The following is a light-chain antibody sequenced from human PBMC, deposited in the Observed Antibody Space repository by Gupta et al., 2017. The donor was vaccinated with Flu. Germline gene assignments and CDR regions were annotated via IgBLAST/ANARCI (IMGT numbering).Light chain of an antibody. CDR2: TAS. J-gene: IGKJ1*01. CDR1: DYVSSY. V-gene: IGKV1-39*01. CDR3: KQAFSTPWT. Sequence: DIQMTQSPSSLSASVGNRVTITCRASDYVSSYLNWYQQKPGKAPNLLIYTASNWQSGVPSRFSGSGSGTDFTLTINSLQPGDVATYYCKQAFSTPWTFGEGTKVEIK.